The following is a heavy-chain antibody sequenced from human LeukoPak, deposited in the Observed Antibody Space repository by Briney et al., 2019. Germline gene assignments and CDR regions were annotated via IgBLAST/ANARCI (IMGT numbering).Heavy chain of an antibody. D-gene: IGHD3-22*01. Sequence: SETLSLTCTVSGGSITGYYWNWIRQPAGQGLEWLGRVYSSGVGNYNPSLTSRVTMSVDTSKNQFSLRLTSRTAADTAVYYCAREEFLHEIDSSGYFVYWGQGTLVTVSS. CDR2: VYSSGVG. CDR3: AREEFLHEIDSSGYFVY. V-gene: IGHV4-4*07. CDR1: GGSITGYY. J-gene: IGHJ4*02.